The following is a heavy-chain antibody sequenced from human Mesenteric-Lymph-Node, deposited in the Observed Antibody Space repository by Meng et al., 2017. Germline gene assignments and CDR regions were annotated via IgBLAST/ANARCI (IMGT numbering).Heavy chain of an antibody. CDR2: ISYDGSNK. J-gene: IGHJ4*02. CDR3: ARDYGGNSAGDFDY. D-gene: IGHD4-23*01. V-gene: IGHV3-30*01. CDR1: GFTFSSYA. Sequence: GESLKISCAASGFTFSSYAMHWVRQAPGKGLEWVAVISYDGSNKYYADSVKGRFTISRDNSKNTLYLQMNSLRAEDTAVYYCARDYGGNSAGDFDYWGQGTLVTVSS.